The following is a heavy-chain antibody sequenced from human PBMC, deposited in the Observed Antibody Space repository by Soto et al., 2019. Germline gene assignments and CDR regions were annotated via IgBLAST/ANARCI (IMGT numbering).Heavy chain of an antibody. CDR3: ARDLGNCFDY. J-gene: IGHJ4*02. CDR1: GFSFNDYY. CDR2: ISGSGRTI. V-gene: IGHV3-11*01. D-gene: IGHD1-26*01. Sequence: QVRLVESGGGLVKPAGSLRLSCGASGFSFNDYYMSWIRQAPGKGLEWISYISGSGRTISYADSVKGRFTISRDNAKSSLYLHLNNLTAEYTAVYFCARDLGNCFDYWGRGTLVTVSS.